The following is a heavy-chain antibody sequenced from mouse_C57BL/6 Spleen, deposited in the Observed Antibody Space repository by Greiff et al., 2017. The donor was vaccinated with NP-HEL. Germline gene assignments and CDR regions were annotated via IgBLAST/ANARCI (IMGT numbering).Heavy chain of an antibody. CDR3: ARESTVVATEAMDY. D-gene: IGHD1-1*01. CDR1: GYTFTSYG. J-gene: IGHJ4*01. CDR2: IYPRSGNT. V-gene: IGHV1-81*01. Sequence: VKLVESGAELARPGASVKLSCKASGYTFTSYGISWVKQRTGQGLEWIGEIYPRSGNTYYNEKFKGKATLTADKSSSTAYMELRSLTSEDSAVYFCARESTVVATEAMDYWGQGTSVTVSS.